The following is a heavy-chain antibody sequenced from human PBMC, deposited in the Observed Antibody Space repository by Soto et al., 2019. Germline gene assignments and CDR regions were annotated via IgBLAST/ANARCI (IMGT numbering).Heavy chain of an antibody. V-gene: IGHV4-61*01. Sequence: PSETLSLTCTVSGGSVSSDSYYWSWIRQPPGKGLEWIGYIFYSGSANYNPSLKSRVTISVDTSKNQFSLRLSSVTAADTAVYYCTRAVTTEDSFDYWGHGTLVTVSS. J-gene: IGHJ4*01. CDR2: IFYSGSA. CDR1: GGSVSSDSYY. CDR3: TRAVTTEDSFDY. D-gene: IGHD4-17*01.